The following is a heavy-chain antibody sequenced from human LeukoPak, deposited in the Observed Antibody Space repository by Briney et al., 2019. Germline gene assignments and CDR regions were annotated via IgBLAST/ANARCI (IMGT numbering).Heavy chain of an antibody. Sequence: GGSLRLSCAASGFTFSSYSMNWVRQAPGKGLEWVSFISGSSSYIYYADSLRGRFTISGDNAKNSLHLQMNRLRAEDTAVYYCARARQGSGYDSSDYWGQGTLVTVSS. CDR2: ISGSSSYI. D-gene: IGHD5-12*01. J-gene: IGHJ4*02. CDR1: GFTFSSYS. CDR3: ARARQGSGYDSSDY. V-gene: IGHV3-21*01.